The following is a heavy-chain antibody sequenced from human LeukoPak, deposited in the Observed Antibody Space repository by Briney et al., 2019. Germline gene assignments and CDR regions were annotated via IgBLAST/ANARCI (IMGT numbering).Heavy chain of an antibody. CDR3: ATRPPEDSFFPYFDY. J-gene: IGHJ4*02. D-gene: IGHD1-14*01. V-gene: IGHV4-61*01. CDR2: VSYTGST. Sequence: SETLSLTCTVSGGSVNRGSYYRTWIRQPPGKGLEWIGYVSYTGSTNYNPSLKSRVTISLDTSKNQISLKLSSVTAADSALYYCATRPPEDSFFPYFDYWGQGTLVTVSS. CDR1: GGSVNRGSYY.